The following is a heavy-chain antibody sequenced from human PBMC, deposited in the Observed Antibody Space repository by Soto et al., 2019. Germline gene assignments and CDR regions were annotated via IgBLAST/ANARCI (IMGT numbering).Heavy chain of an antibody. Sequence: SETLSLTCTVSGGSISSGDYYWSWIRQPPGKGLEWIGYIYYSGSTYYNPSLKSRVTISVDTSKNQFSLKLSSVTAADTAVYYCARDYSNYYYYGMDVWGQGTTVTVS. D-gene: IGHD4-4*01. CDR1: GGSISSGDYY. V-gene: IGHV4-30-4*01. CDR2: IYYSGST. CDR3: ARDYSNYYYYGMDV. J-gene: IGHJ6*02.